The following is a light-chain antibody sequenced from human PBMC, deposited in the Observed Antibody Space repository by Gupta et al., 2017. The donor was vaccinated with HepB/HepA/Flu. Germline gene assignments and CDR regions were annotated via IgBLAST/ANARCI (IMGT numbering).Light chain of an antibody. CDR2: AAS. J-gene: IGKJ1*01. V-gene: IGKV1-39*01. CDR3: QQSDSNPRT. Sequence: DIQMTQSPSSLSASVGDRVTISCRASQSISNYLNWYQQKLGKAPKLLIYAASSLQSGVPSRFSGSGSGTDFTLTISRLQPEDFATYYCQQSDSNPRTFGQGTKVEIK. CDR1: QSISNY.